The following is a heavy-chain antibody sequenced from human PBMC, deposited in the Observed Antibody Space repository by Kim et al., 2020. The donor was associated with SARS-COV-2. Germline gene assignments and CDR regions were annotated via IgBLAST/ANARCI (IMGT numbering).Heavy chain of an antibody. J-gene: IGHJ5*02. D-gene: IGHD3-3*01. CDR1: GYTFTGYY. CDR2: INPNSGGT. V-gene: IGHV1-2*02. CDR3: ARDRLESGGEAKNNWFDP. Sequence: ASVKVSCKASGYTFTGYYMHWVRQAPGQGLEWMGWINPNSGGTNYAQKFQGRVTMTRDTSISTAYMELSRLRSDDTAVYYCARDRLESGGEAKNNWFDPWGQGTLVTVSS.